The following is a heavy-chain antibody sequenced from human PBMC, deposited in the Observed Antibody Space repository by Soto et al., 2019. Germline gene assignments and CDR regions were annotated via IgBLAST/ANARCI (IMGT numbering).Heavy chain of an antibody. CDR2: INHSGST. Sequence: SETLSLTCAVYGGSFSGYYCSWIRQPPGKGLEWIGEINHSGSTNYNPSLKSRVTISVDTSKNQFSLKLSSVTAADTAVYYCATDSSGSEKAFWYFDLWGRGTLVTVSX. J-gene: IGHJ2*01. V-gene: IGHV4-34*01. D-gene: IGHD6-19*01. CDR3: ATDSSGSEKAFWYFDL. CDR1: GGSFSGYY.